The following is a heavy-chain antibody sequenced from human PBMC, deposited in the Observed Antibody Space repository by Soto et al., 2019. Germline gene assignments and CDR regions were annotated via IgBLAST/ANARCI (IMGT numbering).Heavy chain of an antibody. J-gene: IGHJ6*02. Sequence: QVQLQESGPGLVKPSGTLSLTCAVSGGSISSSNWWSWFRQPPGKGLGWIGEIYHRGSTNNNPSLESQITTSVDKSTNQSSLKLSPVTAADTAVYLCERSTDISGYYPRWNYYGMDVWGQGTSVIVSS. CDR2: IYHRGST. CDR3: ERSTDISGYYPRWNYYGMDV. CDR1: GGSISSSNW. D-gene: IGHD3-22*01. V-gene: IGHV4-4*02.